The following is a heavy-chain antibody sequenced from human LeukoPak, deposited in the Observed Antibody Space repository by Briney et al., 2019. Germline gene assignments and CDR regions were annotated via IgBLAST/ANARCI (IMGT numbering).Heavy chain of an antibody. J-gene: IGHJ4*02. V-gene: IGHV3-48*02. CDR2: VGTSSSTI. CDR3: ARHDYGGNSGDN. Sequence: GGSLRLSCAASGFTFSTYGMNWVRQAPGKGLEWVSYVGTSSSTIYYADSVKGRFTISRDNAKNSLYLQMNSLRDEDTAVYYCARHDYGGNSGDNWGQGTLVTVSS. CDR1: GFTFSTYG. D-gene: IGHD4-23*01.